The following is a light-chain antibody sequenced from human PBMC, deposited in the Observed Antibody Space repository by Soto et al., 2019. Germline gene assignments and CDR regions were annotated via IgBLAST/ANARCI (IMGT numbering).Light chain of an antibody. CDR3: CSCVSGSPFDVL. J-gene: IGLJ3*02. V-gene: IGLV2-14*01. Sequence: QSALTQPPSVSGSPGQSITISCTGTSSDVGDYNRVSWYQHHPGKAPKLMIFEVTNRPSGISDRFSGFKSGSTASLTISELQPDDEADYYCCSCVSGSPFDVLFGGGTKLTVL. CDR1: SSDVGDYNR. CDR2: EVT.